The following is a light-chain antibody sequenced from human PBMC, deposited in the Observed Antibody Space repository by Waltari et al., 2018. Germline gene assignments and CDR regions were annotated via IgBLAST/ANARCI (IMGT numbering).Light chain of an antibody. CDR2: DVS. J-gene: IGLJ3*02. Sequence: QAALTQPRSVSGSAGQSVTIPCTGTGSDYVSWYQQIPGKAPKLVIYDVSKRPSGVPDRFSGSKSGTSASLTVSGLQAEDEADDYCCSFEDTWVFGGGTKLTVL. CDR1: GSDY. V-gene: IGLV2-11*01. CDR3: CSFEDTWV.